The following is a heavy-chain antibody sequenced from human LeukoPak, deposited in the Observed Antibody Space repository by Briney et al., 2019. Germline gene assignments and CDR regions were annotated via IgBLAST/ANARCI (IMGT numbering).Heavy chain of an antibody. CDR2: ISAYNGNT. CDR1: GYTFTSYG. CDR3: AREYYYDSSGYYHY. D-gene: IGHD3-22*01. Sequence: GASVKVSCKASGYTFTSYGISWVRQAPGQGLEWMGWISAYNGNTDYAQKLQCRVTMTTDTSTSTAYMELRSLRSDDTAVYYCAREYYYDSSGYYHYWGQGTLVTVSS. J-gene: IGHJ4*02. V-gene: IGHV1-18*01.